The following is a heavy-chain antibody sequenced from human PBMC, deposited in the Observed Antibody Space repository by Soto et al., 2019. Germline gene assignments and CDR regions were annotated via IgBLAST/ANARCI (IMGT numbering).Heavy chain of an antibody. V-gene: IGHV1-18*01. Sequence: QGQLVQSGAEVKKPGASVKVSCKASGYTFTRYGISWVRQAPGQGLEWMGWISGYNGDTKYAQKFQVRVTMTVDTSTTTAYMEMRSLTSDDRAVYYCAKNGHPPYYYYGMDVWGQGTTVTVSS. CDR2: ISGYNGDT. CDR1: GYTFTRYG. J-gene: IGHJ6*02. CDR3: AKNGHPPYYYYGMDV. D-gene: IGHD2-8*01.